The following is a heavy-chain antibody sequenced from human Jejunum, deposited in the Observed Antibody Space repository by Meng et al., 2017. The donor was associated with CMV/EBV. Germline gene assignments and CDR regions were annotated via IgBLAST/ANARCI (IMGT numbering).Heavy chain of an antibody. CDR2: IYWDDDK. CDR3: AYRRGGGSGWNWFGP. CDR1: GFSLTTNGAG. D-gene: IGHD6-19*01. V-gene: IGHV2-5*02. J-gene: IGHJ5*02. Sequence: QIPLQESGPTLVKPTQTLPLTCSFSGFSLTTNGAGVGWIRRPPGKALEWLALIYWDDDKHYSPSLESRLSIMKDTSKNRVVLIMTDVDPVDTATYYCAYRRGGGSGWNWFGPWGQGILVTVSS.